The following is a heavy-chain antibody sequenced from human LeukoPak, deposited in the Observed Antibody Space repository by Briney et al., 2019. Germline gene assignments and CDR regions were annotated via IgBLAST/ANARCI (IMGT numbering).Heavy chain of an antibody. CDR2: ISGGGGST. D-gene: IGHD6-19*01. J-gene: IGHJ6*02. Sequence: GGPLRLSCAASGFTFSSYAMSWVRQAPGEGLEGVSAISGGGGSTYYADSVKGRFTISRDNSKNTLYLQMNSLRAEDTAVYYCAKKEQSPFYYYYGMDVWGQGTTVTVSS. V-gene: IGHV3-23*01. CDR3: AKKEQSPFYYYYGMDV. CDR1: GFTFSSYA.